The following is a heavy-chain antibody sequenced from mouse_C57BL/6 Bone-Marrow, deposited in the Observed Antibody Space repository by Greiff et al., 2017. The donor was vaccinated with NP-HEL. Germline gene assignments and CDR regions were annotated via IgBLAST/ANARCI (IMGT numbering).Heavy chain of an antibody. V-gene: IGHV1-52*01. CDR3: AREGSYYYGSSRFDY. Sequence: VQLQQPGAELVRPGSSVKLSCKASGYTFTSYWMHWVKQRPIQGLEWIGNIDPSDSETHYNQKFKDKATLTVDKSSSTAYMQLSSLTSEDSAVYYCAREGSYYYGSSRFDYWGQGTTLTVSS. J-gene: IGHJ2*01. CDR1: GYTFTSYW. CDR2: IDPSDSET. D-gene: IGHD1-1*01.